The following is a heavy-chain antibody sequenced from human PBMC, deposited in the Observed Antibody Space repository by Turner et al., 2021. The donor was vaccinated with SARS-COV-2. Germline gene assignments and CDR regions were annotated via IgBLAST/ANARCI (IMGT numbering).Heavy chain of an antibody. Sequence: QVQLVESGGGVVQPGRSLRLSCAASGFTFSSYGMHWVRQAPGKGLEWVAVIFYDVSNKYYADSVKGRFTISRDNSKNTLYLQMNSQRAEDTAVYYCARDHYYDSSGYTLDAFDIWGQGTMVTISS. J-gene: IGHJ3*02. D-gene: IGHD3-22*01. V-gene: IGHV3-33*01. CDR1: GFTFSSYG. CDR3: ARDHYYDSSGYTLDAFDI. CDR2: IFYDVSNK.